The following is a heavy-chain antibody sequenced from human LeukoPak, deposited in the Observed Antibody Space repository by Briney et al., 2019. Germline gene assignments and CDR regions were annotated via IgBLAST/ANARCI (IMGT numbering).Heavy chain of an antibody. Sequence: SETLSLTCTVSGGSVSSGSYYWSWIRQPPGKGLEWIGYIYYSGSTNYNPSLKSRDTISVDTSKNQFSLKLSSVTAADTAVYYCARDVSYSSGWYADSWGQGTLVTVSS. CDR2: IYYSGST. V-gene: IGHV4-61*01. D-gene: IGHD6-19*01. CDR3: ARDVSYSSGWYADS. CDR1: GGSVSSGSYY. J-gene: IGHJ5*01.